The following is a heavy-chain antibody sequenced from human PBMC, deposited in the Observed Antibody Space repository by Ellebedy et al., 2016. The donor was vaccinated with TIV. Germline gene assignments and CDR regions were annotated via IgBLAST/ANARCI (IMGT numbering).Heavy chain of an antibody. CDR3: AKGFSSWSLYFDQ. CDR2: VSGSGVST. Sequence: GGSLRLSCAASGFTFSSYGIHWVRQAPGKGLEWVSAVSGSGVSTHYADSVKGRFTISRDNSKNTLYLQMNSLRAADTAEYYCAKGFSSWSLYFDQWGQGTLATVSS. V-gene: IGHV3-23*01. D-gene: IGHD6-13*01. J-gene: IGHJ4*02. CDR1: GFTFSSYG.